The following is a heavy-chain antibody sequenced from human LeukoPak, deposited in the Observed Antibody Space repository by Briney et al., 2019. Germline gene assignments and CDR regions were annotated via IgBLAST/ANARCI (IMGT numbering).Heavy chain of an antibody. J-gene: IGHJ4*02. D-gene: IGHD3-9*01. CDR3: ARAARYTDYLSSSGGLWEYNFDF. Sequence: PSQTLSLTCTVSGGSISSGGYYWSWIRQHPGKGLEWIGYIYYSGSTYYNPSLKSRVTISVDTSKNQFSLRLTSVTAADTAVYYCARAARYTDYLSSSGGLWEYNFDFWGQGTLVTVSS. V-gene: IGHV4-31*03. CDR2: IYYSGST. CDR1: GGSISSGGYY.